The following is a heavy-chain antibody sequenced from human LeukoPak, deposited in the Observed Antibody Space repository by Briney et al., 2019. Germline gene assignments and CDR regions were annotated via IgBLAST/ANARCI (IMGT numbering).Heavy chain of an antibody. Sequence: SETLSLTCTVSGGSISSYYWSWIRQPAGKGLEWIGHIYTSGSTNYNPSLKSRVTMSVDSSKNRFSLELSSVTAADTAVYYCARSSGRDYYMDVWGKETTVTVSS. D-gene: IGHD1-26*01. V-gene: IGHV4-4*07. CDR2: IYTSGST. CDR3: ARSSGRDYYMDV. J-gene: IGHJ6*03. CDR1: GGSISSYY.